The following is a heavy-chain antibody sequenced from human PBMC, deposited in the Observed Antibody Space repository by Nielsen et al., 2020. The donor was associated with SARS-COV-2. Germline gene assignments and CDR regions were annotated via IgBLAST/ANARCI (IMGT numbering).Heavy chain of an antibody. CDR2: IYSGGST. CDR1: GFTVSSNY. D-gene: IGHD1-26*01. CDR3: ARDGIGYYYYGMDV. J-gene: IGHJ6*02. Sequence: GVLKISCAASGFTVSSNYMSWVRQAPGKGLEWVSVIYSGGSTYYADSVKGRFTISRDNSKNTLYLQMNSLRAEDTAVYYCARDGIGYYYYGMDVWGQGTTVTVSS. V-gene: IGHV3-66*01.